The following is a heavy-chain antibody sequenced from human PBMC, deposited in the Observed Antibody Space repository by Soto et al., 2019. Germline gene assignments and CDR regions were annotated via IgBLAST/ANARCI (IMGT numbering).Heavy chain of an antibody. CDR1: GDSISSFY. V-gene: IGHV4-59*01. Sequence: PSETLSLTCTISGDSISSFYWNWIRQPPGKGLEWIAYIYYSGNTNYNPSLKSRVTISLDTSKNQFSLKLRSVTAADTAMYYCARTGGGGDSYWGQGTLVTVSS. J-gene: IGHJ4*02. CDR3: ARTGGGGDSY. D-gene: IGHD2-21*02. CDR2: IYYSGNT.